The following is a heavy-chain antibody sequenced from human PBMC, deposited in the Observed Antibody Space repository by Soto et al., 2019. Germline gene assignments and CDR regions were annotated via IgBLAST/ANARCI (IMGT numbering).Heavy chain of an antibody. D-gene: IGHD6-19*01. Sequence: QVQLVQSGAEVKKPGASVKVSCKASGYTFTSYYMHWVRQAPGQGLAWMGIINPSGGSTSYAQKFQGRVTMTRDTSTSTVYMELSSLRSEDTAVYYCARDIKSSSGQCYGMDVWGQGTTVTVSS. V-gene: IGHV1-46*01. J-gene: IGHJ6*02. CDR2: INPSGGST. CDR3: ARDIKSSSGQCYGMDV. CDR1: GYTFTSYY.